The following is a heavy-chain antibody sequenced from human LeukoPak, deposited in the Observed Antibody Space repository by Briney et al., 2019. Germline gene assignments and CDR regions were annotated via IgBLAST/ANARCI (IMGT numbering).Heavy chain of an antibody. CDR2: IYYNGST. CDR1: GGSISSSSYY. CDR3: ARGGGEILLWFGEFPHNWFDP. V-gene: IGHV4-39*07. D-gene: IGHD3-10*01. J-gene: IGHJ5*02. Sequence: PSETLSLTCTVSGGSISSSSYYWGWIRQPPGKGLEWIGSIYYNGSTYYNPSLKSRVTISVDTSKNQFSLKLSSVTAADTAVYYCARGGGEILLWFGEFPHNWFDPWGQGTLVTVSS.